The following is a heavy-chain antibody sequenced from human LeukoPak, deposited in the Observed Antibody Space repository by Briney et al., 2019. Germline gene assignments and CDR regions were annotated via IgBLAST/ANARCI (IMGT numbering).Heavy chain of an antibody. CDR2: ISAYNGNT. J-gene: IGHJ4*02. CDR3: ATLSLYGSGSYYNALGY. D-gene: IGHD3-10*01. CDR1: GYTFTSYG. V-gene: IGHV1-18*01. Sequence: ASVKVSCKASGYTFTSYGISWVRQAPGQGLEWMGRISAYNGNTNYAQKLQGRVTMTTDTSTSTAYMELRSLRSDDTAVYYCATLSLYGSGSYYNALGYWGQGTLVTVSS.